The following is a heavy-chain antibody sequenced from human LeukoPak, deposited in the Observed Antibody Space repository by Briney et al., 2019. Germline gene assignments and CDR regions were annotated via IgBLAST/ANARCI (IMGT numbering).Heavy chain of an antibody. V-gene: IGHV4-59*11. D-gene: IGHD3-10*01. CDR1: GGSISSHY. J-gene: IGHJ4*02. CDR2: IYYSGST. Sequence: PSETLSLTCTVSGGSISSHYWSWIRQPPGKGLEWIGYIYYSGSTNYNPSLKSRVTISVDTSKNQFSLKLSSVTAADTAVYYCARLYYYGSGSYSCYFDYWGQGTLVTVSS. CDR3: ARLYYYGSGSYSCYFDY.